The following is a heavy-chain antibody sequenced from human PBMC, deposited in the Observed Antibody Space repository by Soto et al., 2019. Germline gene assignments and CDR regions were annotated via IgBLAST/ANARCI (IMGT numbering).Heavy chain of an antibody. V-gene: IGHV4-31*03. Sequence: SETLSLTCTVSGGSISSGGYYWSWIRQHPGKGLEWIGYIYYSGSTYYNPSLKSRVTISVDTSKNQFSLKLSSVTAADTAVYYCARESSSWYGDYYYYVMDVWGQGTTVTVS. CDR1: GGSISSGGYY. J-gene: IGHJ6*02. CDR3: ARESSSWYGDYYYYVMDV. D-gene: IGHD6-13*01. CDR2: IYYSGST.